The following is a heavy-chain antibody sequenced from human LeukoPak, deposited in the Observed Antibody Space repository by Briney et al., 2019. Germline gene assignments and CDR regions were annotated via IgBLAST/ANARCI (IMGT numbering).Heavy chain of an antibody. Sequence: GGSLRLSCTASGFTFSDYAMSWVRQAPGKGLEWVSTISTNGDSTYYADSVKGRFTISRDSSKNTLFLQMNRLRPEDAAVYYCAKAPVTTCRGAFCYPFDYWGLGTLVTVSS. CDR3: AKAPVTTCRGAFCYPFDY. CDR1: GFTFSDYA. CDR2: ISTNGDST. D-gene: IGHD2-15*01. J-gene: IGHJ4*02. V-gene: IGHV3-23*01.